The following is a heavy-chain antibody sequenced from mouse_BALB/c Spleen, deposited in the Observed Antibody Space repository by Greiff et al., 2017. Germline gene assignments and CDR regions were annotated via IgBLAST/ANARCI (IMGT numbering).Heavy chain of an antibody. Sequence: EVKVEESGGGLVQPGGSLRLSCATSGFTFTDYYMSWVRQPPGKALEWLGFIRNKANGYTTEYSASVKGRFTISRDNSQSILYLQMNTLRAEDSATYYCARDYYGYPMDYWGQGTSVTVSS. CDR1: GFTFTDYY. CDR2: IRNKANGYTT. J-gene: IGHJ4*01. V-gene: IGHV7-3*02. D-gene: IGHD1-2*01. CDR3: ARDYYGYPMDY.